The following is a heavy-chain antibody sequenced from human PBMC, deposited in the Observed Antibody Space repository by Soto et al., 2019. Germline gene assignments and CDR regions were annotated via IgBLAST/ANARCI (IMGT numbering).Heavy chain of an antibody. Sequence: EVQLVESGGGLVQPGGSLRLSWAASGFTVSNFYMTWVRQAPGKGVEWVSVISSGGSTYYADSVKGRFTISRDNSKNTLYLEMNSLRAGDTAVYYCARDTFGGAYDFWHGGQGTLVTVSS. V-gene: IGHV3-66*01. D-gene: IGHD3-3*01. CDR1: GFTVSNFY. CDR2: ISSGGST. CDR3: ARDTFGGAYDFWH. J-gene: IGHJ4*02.